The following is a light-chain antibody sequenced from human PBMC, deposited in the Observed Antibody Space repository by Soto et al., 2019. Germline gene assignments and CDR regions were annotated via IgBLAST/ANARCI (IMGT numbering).Light chain of an antibody. V-gene: IGKV3-11*01. CDR3: QQRSNWPPVT. CDR2: DAS. CDR1: QSINRH. J-gene: IGKJ4*01. Sequence: EIVLTQSPATLSLSPGERATLSCRASQSINRHLAWYRQKPGQAPRLLIYDASNRATCIPARCSGSGSGTDFTLTISSLEPEDFGVYYCQQRSNWPPVTFGGGTKVEIK.